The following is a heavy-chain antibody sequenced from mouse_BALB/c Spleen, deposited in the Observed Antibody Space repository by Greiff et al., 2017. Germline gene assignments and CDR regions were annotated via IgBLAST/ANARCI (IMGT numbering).Heavy chain of an antibody. D-gene: IGHD1-1*01. J-gene: IGHJ4*01. Sequence: QVQLQQSGAELARPGASVKLSCKASGYTFTSYWMQWVKQRPGQGLEWIGAIYPGDGDTRYTQKFKGKATLTADKSSSTAYMQLSSLASEDSAVYYCARRDYYGSSYAMDYWGQGTSVTVSS. CDR3: ARRDYYGSSYAMDY. CDR1: GYTFTSYW. CDR2: IYPGDGDT. V-gene: IGHV1-87*01.